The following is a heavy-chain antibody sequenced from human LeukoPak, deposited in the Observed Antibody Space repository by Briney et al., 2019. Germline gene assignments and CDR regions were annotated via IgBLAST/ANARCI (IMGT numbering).Heavy chain of an antibody. D-gene: IGHD3-22*01. J-gene: IGHJ4*02. CDR1: GFTFSSYG. Sequence: GGSLRLSCAVSGFTFSSYGMHWVRQAPGKGLEWAAFIRYDGSNKYYADSVKGRFTISRDNSKNTLYLQMNSLRAADTAVYYCAKDPTHYRVWDDYDSTVLSYWGQGTLVTVSS. CDR3: AKDPTHYRVWDDYDSTVLSY. CDR2: IRYDGSNK. V-gene: IGHV3-30*02.